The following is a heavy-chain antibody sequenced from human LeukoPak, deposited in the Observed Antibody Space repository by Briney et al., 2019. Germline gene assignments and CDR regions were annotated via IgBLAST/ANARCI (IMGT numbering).Heavy chain of an antibody. CDR2: INHSGST. Sequence: SETLSLTCAVYGGSFSGYYWSWIRQPPGKGLEWIGEINHSGSTNYNPSLKSRVTISVDKSKNQFSLKLSSVTAADTAVYYCARLDGGGNWFDPWGQGTLVTVSS. V-gene: IGHV4-34*01. J-gene: IGHJ5*02. CDR1: GGSFSGYY. CDR3: ARLDGGGNWFDP. D-gene: IGHD2-15*01.